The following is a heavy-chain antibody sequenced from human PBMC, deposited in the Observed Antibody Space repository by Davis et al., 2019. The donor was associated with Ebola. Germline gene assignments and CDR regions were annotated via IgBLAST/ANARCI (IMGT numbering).Heavy chain of an antibody. D-gene: IGHD1-14*01. V-gene: IGHV1-58*01. CDR2: IVVGSGNT. J-gene: IGHJ6*03. Sequence: SVKVSCKASGFTFTSSAVQWVRQARGQRLEWIGWIVVGSGNTNYAQKFQERVTITRDMSTSTAYMELSSLRSEDTAVYYCARDQDRYYYYYMDVWGKGTTVTVSS. CDR1: GFTFTSSA. CDR3: ARDQDRYYYYYMDV.